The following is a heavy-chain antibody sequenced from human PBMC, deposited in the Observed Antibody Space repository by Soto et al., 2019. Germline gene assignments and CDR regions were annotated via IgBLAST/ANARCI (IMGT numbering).Heavy chain of an antibody. Sequence: APVKVSCKASRYTITNLCISWLRQAPEQGLEWMGWISAYNGNTNYAQASQDRVTSSADTSASTLYMELRSLTSDDTALYYCARVRGATNSAIRMADWGQGTLVTVSS. CDR1: RYTITNLC. CDR2: ISAYNGNT. J-gene: IGHJ1*01. V-gene: IGHV1-18*01. CDR3: ARVRGATNSAIRMAD. D-gene: IGHD7-27*01.